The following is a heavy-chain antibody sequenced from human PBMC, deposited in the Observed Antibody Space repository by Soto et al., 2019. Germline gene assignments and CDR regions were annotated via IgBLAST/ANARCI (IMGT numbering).Heavy chain of an antibody. V-gene: IGHV3-15*01. CDR1: GFTFSNAW. J-gene: IGHJ5*02. CDR2: IKSKTDGGTT. D-gene: IGHD4-17*01. Sequence: GGSLRLSCAASGFTFSNAWMSWVRQAPGKGLEWVGRIKSKTDGGTTDYAAPVKGRFTISRDDSKNTLYLQMNSLKTEDTAVYYCTTDYYVDYNWFDPWGQGTLVTVSS. CDR3: TTDYYVDYNWFDP.